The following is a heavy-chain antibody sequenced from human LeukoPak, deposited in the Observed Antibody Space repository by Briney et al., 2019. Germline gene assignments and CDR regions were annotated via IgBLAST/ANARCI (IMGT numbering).Heavy chain of an antibody. CDR3: ARSRSLDYYDSSGYSL. J-gene: IGHJ4*02. V-gene: IGHV1-18*01. D-gene: IGHD3-22*01. CDR2: ISAYNGNT. CDR1: GYTFMTHD. Sequence: ASVKVSCKASGYTFMTHDINWVRQAPGQGLEWMGWISAYNGNTNYAQKLQGRVTMTTDTSTSTAYMELRSLRSDDTAVYYCARSRSLDYYDSSGYSLWGQGTLVTVSS.